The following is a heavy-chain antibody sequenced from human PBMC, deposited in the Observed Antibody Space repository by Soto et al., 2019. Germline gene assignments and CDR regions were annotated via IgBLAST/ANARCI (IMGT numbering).Heavy chain of an antibody. D-gene: IGHD3-3*01. CDR1: GYTFTSYA. CDR2: INAGNGNT. V-gene: IGHV1-3*01. J-gene: IGHJ2*01. CDR3: AGASDVFWGGQQYWYLDL. Sequence: ASVKVSCKASGYTFTSYAMHWVRQAPGQRLEWMGWINAGNGNTKYSQKFQGRVTITRDTSASTAYMELSSLRSEDTAVYYCAGASDVFWGGQQYWYLDLWGRGTLVTASS.